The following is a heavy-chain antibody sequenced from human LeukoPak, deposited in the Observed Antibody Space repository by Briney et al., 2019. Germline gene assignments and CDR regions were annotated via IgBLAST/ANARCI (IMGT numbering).Heavy chain of an antibody. J-gene: IGHJ6*02. CDR2: ISGSGGST. CDR1: GFTFSSYA. CDR3: ARERIAVAGRRYYYYGMDV. D-gene: IGHD6-19*01. Sequence: GGSLRLSCAASGFTFSSYAMSWVRQAPGKGLEWVSAISGSGGSTYYADSVKGRFTISRDNSKNTLYLQMNSLRAEDTAVYYCARERIAVAGRRYYYYGMDVWGQGTTVTVSS. V-gene: IGHV3-23*01.